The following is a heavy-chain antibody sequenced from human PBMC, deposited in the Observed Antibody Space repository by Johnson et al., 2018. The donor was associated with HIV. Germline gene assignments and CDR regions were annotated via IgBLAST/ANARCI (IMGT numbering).Heavy chain of an antibody. CDR3: AKDRGVGSSRWYHDAFDF. J-gene: IGHJ3*01. CDR2: ISYDGSNK. CDR1: GFTFSRYA. Sequence: QVQLVESGGGVVQPGRSLRLSCAASGFTFSRYAMHWVRQAPGKGLEWVAVISYDGSNKYYADSVKGRFTISRDNSKNTLYLQMNSLRAEDTAVYYCAKDRGVGSSRWYHDAFDFWGQGTMVTVSS. D-gene: IGHD6-19*01. V-gene: IGHV3-30-3*01.